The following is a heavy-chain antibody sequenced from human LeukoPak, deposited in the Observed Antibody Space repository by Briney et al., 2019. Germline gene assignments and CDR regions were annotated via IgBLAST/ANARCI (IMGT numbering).Heavy chain of an antibody. CDR2: ISYDGSNK. V-gene: IGHV3-30-3*01. CDR1: GFTFSSYA. J-gene: IGHJ4*02. CDR3: ARDRTGLRYFDWLLYSSGFDY. D-gene: IGHD3-9*01. Sequence: PGRSLRLSCAASGFTFSSYAMHWVRQAPGKGLEWVAVISYDGSNKYYADSVKGRFTISRDNSKNTLYLQMNSLRAEDTAVYYCARDRTGLRYFDWLLYSSGFDYWGQGTLVTVSS.